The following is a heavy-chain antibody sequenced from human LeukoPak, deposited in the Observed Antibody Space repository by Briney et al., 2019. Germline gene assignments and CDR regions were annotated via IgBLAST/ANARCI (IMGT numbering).Heavy chain of an antibody. CDR3: ASGRSYQLPFDY. D-gene: IGHD2-2*01. J-gene: IGHJ4*02. CDR1: GGSISSGGYY. Sequence: SETLSLTCTVSGGSISSGGYYWSWIRQPPGKGLEWIGYIYHSGSTYYNPSLKSRVTISVDRSKNQFSLKLSSVTAADTAVYYCASGRSYQLPFDYWGQGTLVTVSS. CDR2: IYHSGST. V-gene: IGHV4-30-2*01.